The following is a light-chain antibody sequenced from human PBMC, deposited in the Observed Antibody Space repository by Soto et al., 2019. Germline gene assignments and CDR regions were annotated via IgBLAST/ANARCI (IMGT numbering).Light chain of an antibody. J-gene: IGKJ4*01. V-gene: IGKV1-33*01. Sequence: DIQMTQSPSSLSASLGDRVTSTCQASQDISNSLNWYQQKPGKAPKLLIYDASNLETGVPSRFSGNGSGTDFTFTISSLQPEDIATYYCQQYDDLPLTFGGGTKVDI. CDR1: QDISNS. CDR2: DAS. CDR3: QQYDDLPLT.